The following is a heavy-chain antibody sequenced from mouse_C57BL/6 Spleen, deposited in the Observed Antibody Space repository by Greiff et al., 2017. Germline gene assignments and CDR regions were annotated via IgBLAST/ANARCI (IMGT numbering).Heavy chain of an antibody. CDR2: INPYNGDT. CDR3: ARRDYYGSSYGFRYYAMDY. CDR1: GYSFTGYF. V-gene: IGHV1-20*01. Sequence: EVKLQQSGPELVKPGDSVKISCKASGYSFTGYFMNWVMQSHGKSLEWIGRINPYNGDTFYNQKFKGKATLTVDKSSSTAHMELRSLTSEDSAVYYCARRDYYGSSYGFRYYAMDYWGQGTSVTVSS. D-gene: IGHD1-1*01. J-gene: IGHJ4*01.